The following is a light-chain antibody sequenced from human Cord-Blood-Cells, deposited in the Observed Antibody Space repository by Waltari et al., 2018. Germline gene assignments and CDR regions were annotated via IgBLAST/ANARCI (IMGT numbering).Light chain of an antibody. J-gene: IGKJ2*01. Sequence: DIVMTQSPDSLAVSLCERATINCKSSQSILYSSNNKNYLAWYQQKPGQPPKLLIYWASTRESGVPDRFSGSWSGTDFTLTISSLQAEDVAVYYCQQYYSTPYTFGQGTKLEIK. CDR3: QQYYSTPYT. V-gene: IGKV4-1*01. CDR2: WAS. CDR1: QSILYSSNNKNY.